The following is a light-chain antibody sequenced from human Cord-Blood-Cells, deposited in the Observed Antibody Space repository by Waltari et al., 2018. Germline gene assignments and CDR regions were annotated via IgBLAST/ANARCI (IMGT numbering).Light chain of an antibody. J-gene: IGLJ2*01. CDR1: SLRSYY. Sequence: SSELTQDPAVSVALGQTVRITCQGDSLRSYYASWYQQKPGQAPVLVIYGKNNRPSGIPDRFSGSSSGNTASLTITGAQAGDEADYYCNSRDSSGNHPVVFGGGTKLTVL. CDR2: GKN. V-gene: IGLV3-19*01. CDR3: NSRDSSGNHPVV.